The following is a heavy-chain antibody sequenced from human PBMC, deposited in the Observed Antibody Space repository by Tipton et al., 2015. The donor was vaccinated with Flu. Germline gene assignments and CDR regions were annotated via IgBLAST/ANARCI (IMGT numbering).Heavy chain of an antibody. CDR2: MLYGGST. CDR3: VRGGGSSSGRWFDP. D-gene: IGHD3-10*01. Sequence: TLSLTCTVSGGSIRSSSYYWGWIRQPPGKGPEWIGSMLYGGSTYYNPSLESRVTISVDTSKNQFSLKLTYVTAADTAVYYCVRGGGSSSGRWFDPWGRGTLVTVSS. V-gene: IGHV4-39*07. J-gene: IGHJ5*02. CDR1: GGSIRSSSYY.